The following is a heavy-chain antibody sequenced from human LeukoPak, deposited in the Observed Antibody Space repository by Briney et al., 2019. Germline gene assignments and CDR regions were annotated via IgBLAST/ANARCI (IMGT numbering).Heavy chain of an antibody. CDR1: GFTFSSYA. V-gene: IGHV3-23*01. D-gene: IGHD3-22*01. J-gene: IGHJ4*02. CDR2: ISGSWVST. CDR3: AKDHDYYDSSGYYYFDY. Sequence: GGSLRLSCAASGFTFSSYAMSWGRQAPGKGLEWVSAISGSWVSTYYADPVKGRFTLSRINSKNTLYMQMNSLRAEDTAVYYCAKDHDYYDSSGYYYFDYWGQGTLVTVSS.